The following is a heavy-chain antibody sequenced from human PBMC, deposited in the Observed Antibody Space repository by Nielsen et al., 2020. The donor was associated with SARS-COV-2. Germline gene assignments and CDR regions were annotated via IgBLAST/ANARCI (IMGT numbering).Heavy chain of an antibody. V-gene: IGHV4-59*13. CDR3: ARDIGYSSSWYAIRDYYYYYGMDV. J-gene: IGHJ6*02. Sequence: SETLSLTCTVSGGSISSYYWSWIRQPPGKGLEWIGYIYYSGSTNYNPSLKSRVTISVDTSKNQFSLKLSSVTAADTAVYYCARDIGYSSSWYAIRDYYYYYGMDVWGQGTTVTVSS. D-gene: IGHD6-13*01. CDR2: IYYSGST. CDR1: GGSISSYY.